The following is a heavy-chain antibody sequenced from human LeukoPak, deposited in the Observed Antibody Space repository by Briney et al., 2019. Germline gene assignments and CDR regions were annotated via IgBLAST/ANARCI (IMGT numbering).Heavy chain of an antibody. CDR1: GFTFSNYN. Sequence: GGSLRLSCAASGFTFSNYNMNWVRQAPGKGLEWVSYISSRGSYTYYADSVKGRFTISRDNAKDSLYLQMNSLRAEDTAVYYCARIDAFDIWGQGTMVTVSS. V-gene: IGHV3-21*06. J-gene: IGHJ3*02. CDR2: ISSRGSYT. CDR3: ARIDAFDI.